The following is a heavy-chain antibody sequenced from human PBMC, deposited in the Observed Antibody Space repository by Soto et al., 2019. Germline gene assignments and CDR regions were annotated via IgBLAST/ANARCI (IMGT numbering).Heavy chain of an antibody. V-gene: IGHV4-4*02. D-gene: IGHD3-10*01. CDR3: ATSRGSGRLDN. Sequence: QVQLQESGPGLVKPSGTLSLTCAVSGGSISSSNWWTWVRQPPGKGLEWIGEIYHSGSTNYNPSLMSRVTISLDKSKNHFSLRLNSVTAADTAVYYCATSRGSGRLDNWDQGTLVTVSS. J-gene: IGHJ4*02. CDR2: IYHSGST. CDR1: GGSISSSNW.